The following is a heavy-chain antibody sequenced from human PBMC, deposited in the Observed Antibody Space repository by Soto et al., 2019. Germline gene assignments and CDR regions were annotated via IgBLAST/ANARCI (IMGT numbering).Heavy chain of an antibody. CDR3: VRTSLVVAAATREDF. J-gene: IGHJ4*02. CDR2: INSDGSST. Sequence: EVQLVESGGGLVQPGGSLRLSCAASGFTFSSYWMHWVRQAPGKGLVWVSRINSDGSSTRYADSVKGRLTISRDNTKNSLYLQMNSLRAEGTAVYYCVRTSLVVAAATREDFWGQGTLVTVSS. D-gene: IGHD2-15*01. CDR1: GFTFSSYW. V-gene: IGHV3-74*01.